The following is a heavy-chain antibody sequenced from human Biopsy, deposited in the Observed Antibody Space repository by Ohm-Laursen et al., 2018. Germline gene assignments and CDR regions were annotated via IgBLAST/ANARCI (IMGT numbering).Heavy chain of an antibody. D-gene: IGHD1-26*01. V-gene: IGHV4-4*07. CDR3: ARGTGRYYVYGAFDI. Sequence: SETLSLTCSVSGDSISSYYWSWIRQPPGKGLEWIGRIYTSGSPNYNLSLESRVTMSVDTSKNQFSLNLRSVTAADTAVYYCARGTGRYYVYGAFDIWGQGTVVTVSS. CDR2: IYTSGSP. J-gene: IGHJ3*02. CDR1: GDSISSYY.